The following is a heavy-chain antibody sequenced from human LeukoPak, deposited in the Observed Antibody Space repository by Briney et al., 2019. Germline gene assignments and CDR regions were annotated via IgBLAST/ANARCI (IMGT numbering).Heavy chain of an antibody. Sequence: GGSLRLSRAASGFTFSSYSMNWVRQAPGKGLEWVSSISSSSSYIYYADSVKGRFTISRDNAKNSLYLQMNSLRAEDTAVYYCARASGGTLNYWGQGTLVTVSS. V-gene: IGHV3-21*01. D-gene: IGHD3-10*01. CDR1: GFTFSSYS. J-gene: IGHJ4*02. CDR3: ARASGGTLNY. CDR2: ISSSSSYI.